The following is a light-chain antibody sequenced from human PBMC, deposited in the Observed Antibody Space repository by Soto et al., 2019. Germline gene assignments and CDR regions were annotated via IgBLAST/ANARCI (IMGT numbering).Light chain of an antibody. CDR1: QSISGW. V-gene: IGKV1-5*01. J-gene: IGKJ1*01. CDR3: QQYFSYTPWT. Sequence: DLQMTQFPSTLSASVGDRVIITCRASQSISGWVAWYQQKPGKAPKLLIYDGSTLESGVPSRFSGSGSGTESTLTISSLQPDDFATYYCQQYFSYTPWTFGQGTKVEIK. CDR2: DGS.